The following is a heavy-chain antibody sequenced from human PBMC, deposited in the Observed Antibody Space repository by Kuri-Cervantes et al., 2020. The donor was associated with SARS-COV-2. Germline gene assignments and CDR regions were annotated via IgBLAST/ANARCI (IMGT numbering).Heavy chain of an antibody. Sequence: GESLKISCAASGFTFSSYAMSWVRQAPGKGLEWVSAISGGGGSTYYADSVKGRFTISRDNSKNTLYLQMNSLRAEDTAVYYCAKASLVGHYYYYMDVWGKGTTVTVSS. D-gene: IGHD1-26*01. CDR2: ISGGGGST. V-gene: IGHV3-23*01. CDR1: GFTFSSYA. CDR3: AKASLVGHYYYYMDV. J-gene: IGHJ6*03.